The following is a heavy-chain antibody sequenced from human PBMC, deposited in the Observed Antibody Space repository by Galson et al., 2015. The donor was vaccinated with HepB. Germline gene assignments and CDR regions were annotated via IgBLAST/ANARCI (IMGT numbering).Heavy chain of an antibody. CDR3: ARRLLLGIQRPAPYYYYGMDV. D-gene: IGHD5-18*01. J-gene: IGHJ6*02. Sequence: SETLSLTCAVYGGSFSGYYWSWIRQPPGKGLEWIGEINHSGSTNYNPSLKSRVTISVDTSKNQFSLKLSSVTAADTAVYYCARRLLLGIQRPAPYYYYGMDVWGQGTTVTVSS. CDR1: GGSFSGYY. CDR2: INHSGST. V-gene: IGHV4-34*01.